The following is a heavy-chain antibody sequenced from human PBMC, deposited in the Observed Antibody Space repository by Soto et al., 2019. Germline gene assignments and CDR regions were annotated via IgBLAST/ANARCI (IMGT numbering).Heavy chain of an antibody. CDR2: IKHDGSEK. CDR3: ARGRGGAD. CDR1: GFTFNSFW. D-gene: IGHD1-26*01. Sequence: EVQLVESGGGLVQPGGSLRLSCAASGFTFNSFWMTWVRQAPGKGLEWVANIKHDGSEKCYVDSVKGRFTISRDNAKNSVYLQMNSLRTEDTAVYYCARGRGGADWGQGTLVTVSS. J-gene: IGHJ4*02. V-gene: IGHV3-7*01.